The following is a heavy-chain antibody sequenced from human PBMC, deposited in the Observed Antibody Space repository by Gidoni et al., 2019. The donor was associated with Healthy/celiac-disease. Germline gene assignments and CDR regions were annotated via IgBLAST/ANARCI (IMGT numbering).Heavy chain of an antibody. D-gene: IGHD3-10*01. CDR2: INHSGST. CDR1: GGSFSGYY. Sequence: QVQLQQWGAGLLKPSETLSLTCAVYGGSFSGYYWSWIRQPPGTGLEWIGEINHSGSTNYNPSLKSRVTISVDTSKNQFSLKLSSVTAADTAVYYCARVRGVIIRGYYYGMDVWGQGTTVTVSS. V-gene: IGHV4-34*01. CDR3: ARVRGVIIRGYYYGMDV. J-gene: IGHJ6*02.